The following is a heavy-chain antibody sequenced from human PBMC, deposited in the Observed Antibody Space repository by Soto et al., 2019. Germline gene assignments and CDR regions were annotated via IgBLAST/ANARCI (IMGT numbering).Heavy chain of an antibody. V-gene: IGHV1-8*01. D-gene: IGHD3-3*01. CDR1: GYTFTSYD. CDR2: MNPNSGNT. CDR3: ARAYYDFWSGYYTGPNWFDP. Sequence: ASVKVSCKASGYTFTSYDINWVRQATGQGLEWMGWMNPNSGNTGYAQKFQGRVTMTRNTSISTAYMELSSLRSEDTAVYYCARAYYDFWSGYYTGPNWFDPWGQGTLVTVSS. J-gene: IGHJ5*02.